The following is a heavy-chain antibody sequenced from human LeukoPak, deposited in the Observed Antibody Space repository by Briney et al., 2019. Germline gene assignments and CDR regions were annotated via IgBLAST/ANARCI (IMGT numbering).Heavy chain of an antibody. V-gene: IGHV3-48*03. CDR1: GFTFSSYE. CDR3: ARDWGYDILTGYYLGGWFDP. CDR2: ISSSGSTI. D-gene: IGHD3-9*01. Sequence: GGSLRLSCAASGFTFSSYEMNWVRQAPGKGLEWVSYISSSGSTIYYADSVKGRFTISRDNAKNSLYLQMNSLRSDDTAVYYCARDWGYDILTGYYLGGWFDPWGQGTLVTVSS. J-gene: IGHJ5*02.